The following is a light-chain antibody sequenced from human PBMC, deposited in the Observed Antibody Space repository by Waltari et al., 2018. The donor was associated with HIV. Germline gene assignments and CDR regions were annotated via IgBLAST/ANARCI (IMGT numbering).Light chain of an antibody. CDR3: AAWDDSLSGLWV. Sequence: QSVLTQPPSASGTPGQRVTISCSGSSSNIGSNYVYWYQQPPGTAPKLLIYRNNRRPSGVPDRFSGSKSGTSASLAISWLRSEDEADYYCAAWDDSLSGLWVFGGGTKLTVL. V-gene: IGLV1-47*01. CDR1: SSNIGSNY. CDR2: RNN. J-gene: IGLJ3*02.